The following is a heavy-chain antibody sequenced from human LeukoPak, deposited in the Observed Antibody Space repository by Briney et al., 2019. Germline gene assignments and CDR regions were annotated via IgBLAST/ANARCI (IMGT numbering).Heavy chain of an antibody. CDR3: ARDLGSDYGDYGWFDP. J-gene: IGHJ5*02. V-gene: IGHV1-69*13. CDR1: GGTYSSYA. D-gene: IGHD4-17*01. CDR2: IIPIFGTA. Sequence: SVKVSCKASGGTYSSYAISWVRQAPGQGLEWMGGIIPIFGTANYAQKFQGRVTITADESTSTAYMELSSLRSEDTAVYYCARDLGSDYGDYGWFDPWGQGTLVTVSS.